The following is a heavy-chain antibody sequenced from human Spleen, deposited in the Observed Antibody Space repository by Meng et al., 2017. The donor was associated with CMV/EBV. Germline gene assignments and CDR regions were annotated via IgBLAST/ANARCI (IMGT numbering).Heavy chain of an antibody. J-gene: IGHJ4*02. Sequence: QLQLQESGPXLVKPXXXLPLTCTVSGGSISSSSYYWGWIRQPPGKGLEWIGSIYYSGSTYYNPSLKSRVTISVDTSKNQFSLKLSSVTAADTAVYYCARGRGYSDYWGQGTLVTVAS. V-gene: IGHV4-39*07. CDR3: ARGRGYSDY. CDR1: GGSISSSSYY. CDR2: IYYSGST.